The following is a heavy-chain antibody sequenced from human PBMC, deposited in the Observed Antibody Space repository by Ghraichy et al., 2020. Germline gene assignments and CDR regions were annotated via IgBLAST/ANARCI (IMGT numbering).Heavy chain of an antibody. Sequence: SETLSLTCAVYGGSFSGYYWSWIRQPPGKGLEWIGEINHSGSTNYNPSLKSRVTISVDTSKNQFSLKLSSVTAADTAVYYCARAREYRVRWFDPWGQGTLVTVSS. CDR2: INHSGST. CDR3: ARAREYRVRWFDP. CDR1: GGSFSGYY. V-gene: IGHV4-34*01. D-gene: IGHD2-2*01. J-gene: IGHJ5*02.